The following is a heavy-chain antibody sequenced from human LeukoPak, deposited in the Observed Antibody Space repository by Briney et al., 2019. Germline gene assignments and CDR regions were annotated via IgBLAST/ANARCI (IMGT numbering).Heavy chain of an antibody. CDR3: AKGLGDYDDFRLGY. CDR1: GFTFSKNA. J-gene: IGHJ4*02. Sequence: GGSLRLSCAASGFTFSKNAMGWVRQPPGKGLEWVSSLSGSGADTYYADSVKGRFTISRDNAKNTAYLQMNSLRAEDTAVYYCAKGLGDYDDFRLGYWGQGTLVTVSS. D-gene: IGHD4-17*01. V-gene: IGHV3-23*01. CDR2: LSGSGADT.